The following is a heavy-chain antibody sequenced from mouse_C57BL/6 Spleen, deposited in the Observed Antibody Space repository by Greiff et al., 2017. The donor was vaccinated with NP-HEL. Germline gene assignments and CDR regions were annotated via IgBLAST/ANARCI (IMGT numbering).Heavy chain of an antibody. J-gene: IGHJ3*01. CDR1: GYSITSGYY. CDR2: ISYDGSN. V-gene: IGHV3-6*01. D-gene: IGHD1-1*01. CDR3: ARDGTTYGSFAY. Sequence: ESGPGLVKPSQSLSLTCSVTGYSITSGYYWNWIRQFPGNKLEWMGYISYDGSNNYNPSLKNRISITRDTSKNQFFLKLNSVTTEDTATYYCARDGTTYGSFAYWGQGTLVTVSA.